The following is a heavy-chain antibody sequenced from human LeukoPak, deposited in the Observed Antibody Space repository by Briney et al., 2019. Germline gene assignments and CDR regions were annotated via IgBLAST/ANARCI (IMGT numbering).Heavy chain of an antibody. D-gene: IGHD1-26*01. CDR3: ARGAYNIGGGDYFGH. CDR1: GGSFSDYY. Sequence: SETLSLTCAVYGGSFSDYYWSWIRQPPGKGLEWIGEINHSGSTNYSPSLKSRVTISVDTSKNQFSLKLSSVTAADTSVYYCARGAYNIGGGDYFGHWGQGTLVTVSS. V-gene: IGHV4-34*01. CDR2: INHSGST. J-gene: IGHJ4*02.